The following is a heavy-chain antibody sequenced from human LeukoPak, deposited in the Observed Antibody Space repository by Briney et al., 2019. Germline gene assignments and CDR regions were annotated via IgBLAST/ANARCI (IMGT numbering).Heavy chain of an antibody. Sequence: GASVKVPCKASGYTFTGYYMHWVRQAPGQGLEWMGWINPNSGGTNYAQKFQGRVTMTRDTSISTAYMELSRLGSDDTAVYYCARVSPGSSSGYFQHWGQGTLVTVSS. CDR3: ARVSPGSSSGYFQH. J-gene: IGHJ1*01. V-gene: IGHV1-2*02. CDR2: INPNSGGT. D-gene: IGHD6-6*01. CDR1: GYTFTGYY.